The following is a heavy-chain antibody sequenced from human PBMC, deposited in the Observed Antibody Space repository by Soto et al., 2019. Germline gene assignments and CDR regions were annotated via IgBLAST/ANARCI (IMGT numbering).Heavy chain of an antibody. Sequence: EEQLVESGGGLVQPGGSLRLSCTASGFTVSSYWTHWVRQAPGKGLEWVSRINIDGSSITYPDSMKGRFTMSRDNAKNTLYLQMNSLRADDTAVYYGIRGRSGWNTVDVWGQGTTVIVS. CDR1: GFTVSSYW. CDR2: INIDGSSI. V-gene: IGHV3-74*03. J-gene: IGHJ6*02. D-gene: IGHD6-19*01. CDR3: IRGRSGWNTVDV.